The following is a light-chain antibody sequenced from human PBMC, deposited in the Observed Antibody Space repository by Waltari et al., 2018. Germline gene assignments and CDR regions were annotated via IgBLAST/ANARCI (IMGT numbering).Light chain of an antibody. V-gene: IGLV2-14*03. Sequence: QSALTQPASVSGSPGQSITISCTGTSSDVGGYNYVSWYQQHPGKAPKLMIYDVSNRPSGVSNRFSGSKAGNTASLTISGLQAEDEADYYCSSYRSSSTRELCGGGTSLTVL. J-gene: IGLJ2*01. CDR3: SSYRSSSTREL. CDR2: DVS. CDR1: SSDVGGYNY.